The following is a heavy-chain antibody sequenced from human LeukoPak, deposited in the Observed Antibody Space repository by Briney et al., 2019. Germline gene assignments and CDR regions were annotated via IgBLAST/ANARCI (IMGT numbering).Heavy chain of an antibody. J-gene: IGHJ2*01. CDR3: ARVYYSNSYDYWYFDL. V-gene: IGHV4-59*01. CDR1: GGSIRGYY. CDR2: IYYSGST. D-gene: IGHD6-13*01. Sequence: SETLSLTCTVSGGSIRGYYWSWIRQPPGKGLEWVGYIYYSGSTNYNPSLKSRVTISVDTSKNKFSLKLSSVTAADTAVYYCARVYYSNSYDYWYFDLWGRGTLVTVSS.